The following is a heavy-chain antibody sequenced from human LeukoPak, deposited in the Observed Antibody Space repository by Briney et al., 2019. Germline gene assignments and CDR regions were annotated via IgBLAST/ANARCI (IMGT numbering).Heavy chain of an antibody. CDR3: ARDYYYDSSGYWDYYFDY. V-gene: IGHV3-33*01. J-gene: IGHJ4*02. Sequence: GGSLRLSCAASGFTFSSFGMHWVRQAPGKGLEWVAVIWYDGSNKYYADSVKGRFTISRDNSKNTLYLEMNSLRAEDTAVYYCARDYYYDSSGYWDYYFDYWGQGTLVTVSS. CDR2: IWYDGSNK. CDR1: GFTFSSFG. D-gene: IGHD3-22*01.